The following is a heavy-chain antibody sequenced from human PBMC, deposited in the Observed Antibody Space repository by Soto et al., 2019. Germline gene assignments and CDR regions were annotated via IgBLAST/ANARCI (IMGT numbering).Heavy chain of an antibody. Sequence: SETLSLTCSVSGDSISSVDYFWAWIRQPPGQALEYIGYIYKSATTYYNPSFESRVAISLDTSKSQFSLNVTSVTAADTAVYFFARGRYCLTGRCFPNWFDSWGQGTLVTVSS. J-gene: IGHJ5*01. CDR1: GDSISSVDYF. D-gene: IGHD2-15*01. V-gene: IGHV4-30-4*01. CDR3: ARGRYCLTGRCFPNWFDS. CDR2: IYKSATT.